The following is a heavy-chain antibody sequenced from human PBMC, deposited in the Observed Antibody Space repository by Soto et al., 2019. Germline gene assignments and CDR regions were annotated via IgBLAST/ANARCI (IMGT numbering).Heavy chain of an antibody. CDR1: GFTFSSYA. D-gene: IGHD1-26*01. CDR3: AKEQSPYSGSYLDY. Sequence: GGSLRLSCAASGFTFSSYAMHWVRQAPGKGLEWVAVISYDGSNKYYADSVKGRFTISRDNSKNTLYLQMNSLRAEDTAVYYCAKEQSPYSGSYLDYWGQGTLVTVSS. V-gene: IGHV3-30-3*01. J-gene: IGHJ4*02. CDR2: ISYDGSNK.